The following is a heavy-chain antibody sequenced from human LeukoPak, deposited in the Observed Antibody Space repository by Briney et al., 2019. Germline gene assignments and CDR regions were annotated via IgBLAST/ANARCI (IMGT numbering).Heavy chain of an antibody. CDR1: GFTFSSYG. V-gene: IGHV3-33*06. CDR3: AKGNGTTDYYYMDV. Sequence: PGGSLRLSCAASGFTFSSYGMHWFRQAPVKGLEWVAVIWYDGTNKYYADSVKGRFTISRDNSKNTLYLQMNNLRAEDTAVYYCAKGNGTTDYYYMDVWGKGTTVTISS. CDR2: IWYDGTNK. D-gene: IGHD1-7*01. J-gene: IGHJ6*03.